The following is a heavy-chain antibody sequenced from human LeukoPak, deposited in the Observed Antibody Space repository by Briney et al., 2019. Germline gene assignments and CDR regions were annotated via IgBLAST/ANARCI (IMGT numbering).Heavy chain of an antibody. CDR1: GYSFTSYW. D-gene: IGHD6-6*01. V-gene: IGHV5-51*01. Sequence: GESLKISCKGSGYSFTSYWIGWVRQMPGKGLEWMGIIYPGDSDTRYSPSFQGQVTISADKSISTAYLQWSSLKASDTAMYYCAREYSSSSTYYYYYYMDVWGKGTTATVSS. CDR2: IYPGDSDT. J-gene: IGHJ6*03. CDR3: AREYSSSSTYYYYYYMDV.